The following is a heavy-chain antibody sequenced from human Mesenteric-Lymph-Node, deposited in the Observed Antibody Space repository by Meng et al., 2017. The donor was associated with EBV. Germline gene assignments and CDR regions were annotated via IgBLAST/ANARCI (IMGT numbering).Heavy chain of an antibody. CDR1: GYTFTSYD. D-gene: IGHD6-19*01. V-gene: IGHV1-8*01. CDR2: MNPNSGNT. CDR3: VRTSVYSSGFSDF. Sequence: QVQLVQAGAEVKKPGASVKVSCKASGYTFTSYDINWVRQATGQGLEWMGWMNPNSGNTGYAQKFQGRVTMTRNTSISTAYMKLSSLRSEDTAVYYCVRTSVYSSGFSDFWGQGTLVTVSS. J-gene: IGHJ4*02.